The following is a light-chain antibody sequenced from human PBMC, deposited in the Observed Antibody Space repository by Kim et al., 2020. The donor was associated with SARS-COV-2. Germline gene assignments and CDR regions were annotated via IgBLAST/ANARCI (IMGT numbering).Light chain of an antibody. CDR2: VNRDGSH. V-gene: IGLV4-69*01. CDR3: QTWDTGIRV. J-gene: IGLJ3*02. Sequence: QLVLTQSPSASAFLGASVQLTCILSSGHSSYAIAWHQQQPGKGPRFLMKVNRDGSHIKGDGIPDRFSGSTSGAERYLTISSLQPEDEADYYCQTWDTGIRVFGGGTQLTVL. CDR1: SGHSSYA.